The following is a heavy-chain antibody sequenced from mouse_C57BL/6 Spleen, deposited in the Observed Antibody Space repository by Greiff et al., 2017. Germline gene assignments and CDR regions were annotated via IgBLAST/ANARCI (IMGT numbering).Heavy chain of an antibody. D-gene: IGHD3-1*01. J-gene: IGHJ2*01. CDR3: ASPQGCNYCDY. CDR1: GYTFTSYW. CDR2: IHPSDSDI. Sequence: VQLQQPGAELVKPGASVKVSCKASGYTFTSYWMPWVKQRPGQGLEWIGRIHPSDSDINYNQKFKGKATLTLDKSSSTAYMQLSSRTSEDSAVYVCASPQGCNYCDYWGQGTTLTVSS. V-gene: IGHV1-74*01.